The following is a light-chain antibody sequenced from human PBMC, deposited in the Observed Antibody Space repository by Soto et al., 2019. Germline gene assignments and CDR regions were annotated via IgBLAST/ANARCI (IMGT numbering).Light chain of an antibody. CDR3: QQRSNWPT. Sequence: EIVLTQSPSTLSLSLGERSTLSCRASQIVSSYLAWYQQKPGKAPRLLIYDASNRDTGIPARFSGSGSGTDFTLTISSLEPEDFAVYYCQQRSNWPTFGGGTKVDIK. CDR2: DAS. CDR1: QIVSSY. J-gene: IGKJ4*01. V-gene: IGKV3-11*01.